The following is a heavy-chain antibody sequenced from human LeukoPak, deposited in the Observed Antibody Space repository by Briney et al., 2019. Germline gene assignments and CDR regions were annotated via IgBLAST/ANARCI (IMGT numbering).Heavy chain of an antibody. Sequence: ASVKVSCKASGGTFSSYAISWVRQAPGQGPEWMGIINPSGGSTSYAQKFQGRVTMTRDTSTSTVYMELSSLRSEDTAVYYCTGQEKYYYYGMDVWGQGTTVTVSS. CDR2: INPSGGST. CDR3: TGQEKYYYYGMDV. V-gene: IGHV1-46*01. CDR1: GGTFSSYA. J-gene: IGHJ6*02.